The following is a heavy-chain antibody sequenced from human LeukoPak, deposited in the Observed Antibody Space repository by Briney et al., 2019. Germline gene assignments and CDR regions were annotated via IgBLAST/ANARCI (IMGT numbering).Heavy chain of an antibody. D-gene: IGHD3-22*01. J-gene: IGHJ3*02. Sequence: PSETLSLTCTVSGGSISSYYWSWIRQPPGKGLERIGYIYYSGSTNYNPTLKSRVTISVDTSKNQFSLKLSSVTAADTAVYYCARHYSSGYYTAFDIWGQGTMVTVSS. CDR2: IYYSGST. V-gene: IGHV4-59*08. CDR1: GGSISSYY. CDR3: ARHYSSGYYTAFDI.